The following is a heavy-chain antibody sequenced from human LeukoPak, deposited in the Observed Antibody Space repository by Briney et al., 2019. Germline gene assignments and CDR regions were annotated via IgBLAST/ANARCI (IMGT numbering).Heavy chain of an antibody. D-gene: IGHD1-26*01. CDR3: AKVGSYYYYYMDV. CDR2: ISGNSDRT. CDR1: GFTFSGYG. Sequence: PGGSLRLSCAASGFTFSGYGMSWVRQAPGKGLEWLSAISGNSDRTYYADSVKGRFTISRDNSKNTLYLQMNSLRAEDTAVYYCAKVGSYYYYYMDVWGKGTTVTVSS. J-gene: IGHJ6*03. V-gene: IGHV3-23*01.